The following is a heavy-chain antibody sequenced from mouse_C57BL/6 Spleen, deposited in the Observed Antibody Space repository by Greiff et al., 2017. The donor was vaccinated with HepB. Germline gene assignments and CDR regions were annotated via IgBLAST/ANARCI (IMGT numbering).Heavy chain of an antibody. Sequence: EVKLMESGPGLVKPSQSLSLTCSVTGYSITSGYYWNWIRQFPGNKLEWMGYISYDGSNNYNPSLKNRISITRDTSKNQFFLKLNSVTTEDTATYYCARGTYDYGAMDYWGQGTSVTVSS. CDR3: ARGTYDYGAMDY. D-gene: IGHD6-5*01. CDR1: GYSITSGYY. J-gene: IGHJ4*01. V-gene: IGHV3-6*01. CDR2: ISYDGSN.